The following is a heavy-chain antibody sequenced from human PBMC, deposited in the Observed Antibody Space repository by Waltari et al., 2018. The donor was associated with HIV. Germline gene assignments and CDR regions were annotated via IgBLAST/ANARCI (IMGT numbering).Heavy chain of an antibody. CDR1: GYSITSHP. V-gene: IGHV7-4-1*02. J-gene: IGHJ5*02. Sequence: QVQLVHSGSELKKPGASVRVSCKASGYSITSHPITWVPQAPGQGLEWMGWINTDTGNPTYAPGFTGRFVFSVDSTVRTAYLQISSLMVDDTAVYYCARTLVSSGLVRFDPWGQGTLVTVSS. CDR2: INTDTGNP. CDR3: ARTLVSSGLVRFDP. D-gene: IGHD6-6*01.